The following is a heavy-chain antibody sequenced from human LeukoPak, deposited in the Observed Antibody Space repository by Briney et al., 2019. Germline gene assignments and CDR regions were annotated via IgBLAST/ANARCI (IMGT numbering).Heavy chain of an antibody. CDR3: ARGRSRDGYNFIPYYYYGMDV. V-gene: IGHV4-31*03. CDR2: IYYSGST. Sequence: KSSETLSLTCTVSGGSISSGGYYWSWIRQHPGKGLEWIGYIYYSGSTYYNPSLKSRVTISVDTSKNQFSLKLSSVTAADTAVYYCARGRSRDGYNFIPYYYYGMDVWGQGTTVTVSS. D-gene: IGHD5-24*01. CDR1: GGSISSGGYY. J-gene: IGHJ6*02.